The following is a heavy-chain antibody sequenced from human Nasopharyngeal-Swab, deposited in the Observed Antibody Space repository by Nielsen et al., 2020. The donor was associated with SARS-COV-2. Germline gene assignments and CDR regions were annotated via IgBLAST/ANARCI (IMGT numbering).Heavy chain of an antibody. CDR2: IKQDGSEK. D-gene: IGHD3-16*02. Sequence: GESLKIPCAAFGFSFSTYWMTRVRQAPGTGLEWVANIKQDGSEKYYVDSVKGRFTVSRDNPKNLLYLQVNSLRAEDTAVYYCARQGVFVPAYFHQYYMDVWGKGTTVTVSS. J-gene: IGHJ6*03. CDR1: GFSFSTYW. V-gene: IGHV3-7*03. CDR3: ARQGVFVPAYFHQYYMDV.